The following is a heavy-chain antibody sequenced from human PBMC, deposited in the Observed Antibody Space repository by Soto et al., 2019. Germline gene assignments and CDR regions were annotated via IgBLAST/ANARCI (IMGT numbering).Heavy chain of an antibody. Sequence: ASVKVACKASGYTFTSYAMHWVRQAPGQRLEWMGWINAGNGDTKYSQKFQGRVTITRDTSASTAYMELSSLRSEDTAVYYCARGDSLSVARTGWFAPRGQRSLVTVSS. CDR1: GYTFTSYA. V-gene: IGHV1-3*01. CDR2: INAGNGDT. CDR3: ARGDSLSVARTGWFAP. D-gene: IGHD6-19*01. J-gene: IGHJ5*02.